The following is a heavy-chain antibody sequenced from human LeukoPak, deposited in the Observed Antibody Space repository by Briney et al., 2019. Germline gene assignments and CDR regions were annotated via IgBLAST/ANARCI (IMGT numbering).Heavy chain of an antibody. V-gene: IGHV4-30-2*01. CDR1: GGSISSGGYY. CDR2: IYHSGST. CDR3: ARWSGVVGTARGWYFDL. Sequence: PSQTLSLTCTVSGGSISSGGYYWSWIRQPPGKGLEWIGYIYHSGSTYYNPSLKSRVTISVDRSKNQFSLKLSSVTAADTAVYYCARWSGVVGTARGWYFDLWGRGTLVTVSS. D-gene: IGHD1-26*01. J-gene: IGHJ2*01.